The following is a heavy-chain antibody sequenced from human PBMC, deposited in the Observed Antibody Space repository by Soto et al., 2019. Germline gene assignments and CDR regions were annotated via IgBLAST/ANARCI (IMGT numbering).Heavy chain of an antibody. D-gene: IGHD6-19*01. CDR2: IWYDGSNK. Sequence: GGSLRLSCAASGFTFSDYYMSWIRQAPGKGLEWVAVIWYDGSNKYYADSVKGRFTISRDNSKNTLYLQMNSLRAEDTAVYYCAKDQRKVAIAVADAFDYWGQGTLVTVSS. CDR1: GFTFSDYY. J-gene: IGHJ4*02. CDR3: AKDQRKVAIAVADAFDY. V-gene: IGHV3-30*02.